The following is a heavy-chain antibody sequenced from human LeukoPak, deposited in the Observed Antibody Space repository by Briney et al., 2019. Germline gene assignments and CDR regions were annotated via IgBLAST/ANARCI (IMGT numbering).Heavy chain of an antibody. J-gene: IGHJ4*02. V-gene: IGHV3-23*01. CDR3: AKVVTIFGVVIY. CDR2: ISGSGGTT. CDR1: GFTFSSYA. D-gene: IGHD3-3*01. Sequence: PGGSLRLSCAASGFTFSSYAMSWVRQAPGKGLEWVSAISGSGGTTYYADSVKGRFTISRDNSKNTLYLQMNSLRAEDTAVYYCAKVVTIFGVVIYWGQGTLVTVSS.